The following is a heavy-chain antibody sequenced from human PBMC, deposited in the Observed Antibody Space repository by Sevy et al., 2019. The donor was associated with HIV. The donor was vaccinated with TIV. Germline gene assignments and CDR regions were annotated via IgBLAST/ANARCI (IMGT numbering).Heavy chain of an antibody. Sequence: ASVKVSCKASGGTFSSYAISWVRQAPGQGLEWMGGIIPIFGTANYAQKFQGRVTITADESTSPAYMELSSLRSEDTAVYYCARDLSPDIVVVPAANPNWFDPWGQGTLVTVSS. D-gene: IGHD2-2*01. CDR1: GGTFSSYA. V-gene: IGHV1-69*13. CDR2: IIPIFGTA. CDR3: ARDLSPDIVVVPAANPNWFDP. J-gene: IGHJ5*02.